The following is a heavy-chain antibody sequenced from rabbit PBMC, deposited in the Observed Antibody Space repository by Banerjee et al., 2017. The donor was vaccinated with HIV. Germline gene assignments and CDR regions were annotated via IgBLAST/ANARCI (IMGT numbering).Heavy chain of an antibody. Sequence: QEQLVESGGGLVQPEGSLTLTCTASGFSFSGSYYMCWVRQAPGKGLEWIGCIYAGSSGSTYYASWAKGRFTISKTSSTTVTLQMTSLTAADTATYFCVRDGGSSGYYFNLWGQGTLVTVS. CDR1: GFSFSGSYY. D-gene: IGHD6-1*01. J-gene: IGHJ4*01. CDR3: VRDGGSSGYYFNL. CDR2: IYAGSSGST. V-gene: IGHV1S45*01.